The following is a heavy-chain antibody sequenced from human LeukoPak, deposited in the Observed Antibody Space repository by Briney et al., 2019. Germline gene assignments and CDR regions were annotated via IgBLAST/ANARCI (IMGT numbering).Heavy chain of an antibody. Sequence: GASVKVSCKVSGYTLTELSMHWVRQAPGKGLEWMGGFDPEDGETIYAQKFQGRVTMTEDTSTDTAYMELSSLRSEDTAVYYCARDFSGSYYGLNYYYYGMDVWGQGTTVTVSS. V-gene: IGHV1-24*01. J-gene: IGHJ6*02. CDR3: ARDFSGSYYGLNYYYYGMDV. D-gene: IGHD1-26*01. CDR1: GYTLTELS. CDR2: FDPEDGET.